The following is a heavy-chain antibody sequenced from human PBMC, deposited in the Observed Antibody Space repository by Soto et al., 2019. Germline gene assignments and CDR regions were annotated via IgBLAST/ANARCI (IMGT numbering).Heavy chain of an antibody. D-gene: IGHD2-15*01. V-gene: IGHV6-1*01. CDR3: ARSLVEVPAFDH. CDR1: GDSVSGNSAA. J-gene: IGHJ4*02. Sequence: PSQTLSLTCAIFGDSVSGNSAAWNWIRQSPSRGLEWLGRTYYRSKWYNDYALSVESRITISPDTSKNQFSLQLNSVTPEDTAMYYCARSLVEVPAFDHWGQGTLVTVSS. CDR2: TYYRSKWYN.